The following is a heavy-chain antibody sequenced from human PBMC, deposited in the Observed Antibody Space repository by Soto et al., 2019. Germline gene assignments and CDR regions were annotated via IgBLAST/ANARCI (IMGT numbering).Heavy chain of an antibody. CDR1: GYSFTSYW. Sequence: GESLKISCKGSGYSFTSYWISWVRQMPGKGLEWMGRIDPSDSYTNYSPSFQGHVTISAGKSISTAYLQWSSLKASDTAMYYCAGAYYYDSSGYQVYYYGMDVWGQGTTVTVS. J-gene: IGHJ6*02. CDR3: AGAYYYDSSGYQVYYYGMDV. V-gene: IGHV5-10-1*01. CDR2: IDPSDSYT. D-gene: IGHD3-22*01.